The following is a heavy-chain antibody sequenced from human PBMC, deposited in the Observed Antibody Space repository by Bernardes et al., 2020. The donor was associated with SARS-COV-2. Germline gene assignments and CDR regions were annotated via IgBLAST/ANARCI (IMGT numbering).Heavy chain of an antibody. D-gene: IGHD6-13*01. J-gene: IGHJ6*02. V-gene: IGHV1-2*02. CDR1: GYTFTGYY. Sequence: ASVKVSCKASGYTFTGYYMHWVRQAPGQGLEWMGWINPNSGGTNYAQKFQGRVTMTRDTSISTAYMELSRLRSDDTAVYYCARVYSSSWSYEEYYYYYGMTSGAKGPRSPSP. CDR3: ARVYSSSWSYEEYYYYYGMTS. CDR2: INPNSGGT.